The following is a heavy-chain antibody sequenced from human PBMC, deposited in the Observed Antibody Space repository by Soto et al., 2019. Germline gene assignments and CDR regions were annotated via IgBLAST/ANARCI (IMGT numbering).Heavy chain of an antibody. CDR3: ARHSYYSNPRRFDP. CDR2: IHYSGST. V-gene: IGHV4-59*08. Sequence: QVQLQESGPGLVQPSETLSLTCTVSGGSITGYYWSWIRQPPGKGPEWIGNIHYSGSTNYNPSLQSRVTISVDTSKNQFSLGLCSVTAAETAVYYCARHSYYSNPRRFDPWGQGTLVTVSS. CDR1: GGSITGYY. D-gene: IGHD4-4*01. J-gene: IGHJ5*02.